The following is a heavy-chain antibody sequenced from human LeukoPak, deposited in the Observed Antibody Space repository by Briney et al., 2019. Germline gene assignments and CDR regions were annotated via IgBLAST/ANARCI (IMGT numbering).Heavy chain of an antibody. CDR2: IKSKTDGGTT. CDR3: TTPYYYGSGLTDY. Sequence: PGGSLRLSCAASGFTFSNAWMSWVRQAPGKGLEWVGRIKSKTDGGTTDYAAPVKGRFTISRDDSKNTLYLQMNSLKTEDTAVYYCTTPYYYGSGLTDYWGQGTLVTVSS. V-gene: IGHV3-15*01. D-gene: IGHD3-10*01. J-gene: IGHJ4*02. CDR1: GFTFSNAW.